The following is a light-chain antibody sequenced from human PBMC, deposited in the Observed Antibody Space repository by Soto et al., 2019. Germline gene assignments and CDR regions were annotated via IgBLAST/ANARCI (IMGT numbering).Light chain of an antibody. CDR2: VVS. J-gene: IGLJ1*01. CDR1: SVDVGAYDF. V-gene: IGLV2-11*01. CDR3: SSFTTSHTYV. Sequence: QSALTQPHSVSGSPGQSVTISCTGTSVDVGAYDFVSWYQQHPGKAPKLLIYVVSGRPSGVPHRFSGSKSGNAASLTISGLQAEDEADYHCSSFTTSHTYVFGTGTKVTVL.